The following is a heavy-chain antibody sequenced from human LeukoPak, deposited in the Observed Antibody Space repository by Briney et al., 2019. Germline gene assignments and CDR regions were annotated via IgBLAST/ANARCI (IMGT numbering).Heavy chain of an antibody. J-gene: IGHJ4*02. CDR3: ARENDGDEDGYNSAIDY. CDR1: GGTFSSYA. Sequence: SVKVSCKASGGTFSSYAISWVRQAPGQGLEWMGRIIPIFGIANYAQKFQGRVTITADKSTSTAYMELSSLRSADTAVYYCARENDGDEDGYNSAIDYWGQGTLVTVSS. V-gene: IGHV1-69*04. D-gene: IGHD5-24*01. CDR2: IIPIFGIA.